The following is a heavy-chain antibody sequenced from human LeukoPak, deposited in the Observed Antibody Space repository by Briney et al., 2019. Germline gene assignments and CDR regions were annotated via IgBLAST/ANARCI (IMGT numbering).Heavy chain of an antibody. Sequence: SETLSLTCTVSGGSISSYYWSWVRQPPGKGLEWIGFVYYTGSTNYSPSLKSRVTISVDTSKNQFSLKLSSVTAADTAVYYCRATTYYYYYMDVWGKGTTVTISS. V-gene: IGHV4-59*12. J-gene: IGHJ6*03. D-gene: IGHD1-26*01. CDR2: VYYTGST. CDR1: GGSISSYY. CDR3: RATTYYYYYMDV.